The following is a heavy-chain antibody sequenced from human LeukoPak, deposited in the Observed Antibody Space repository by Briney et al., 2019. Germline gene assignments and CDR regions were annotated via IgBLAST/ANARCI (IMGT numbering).Heavy chain of an antibody. CDR1: GGSISTYY. CDR3: AGLGASSNGYLSWFDP. V-gene: IGHV4-59*01. D-gene: IGHD3-22*01. Sequence: MAAETLSLTCTVSGGSISTYYRSWIRQPPGKGLEWVGYIYYSGNSTYNPSLKSRVTISVDTCKNQFSLKLSSVTAADTAVYYCAGLGASSNGYLSWFDPWGEGTLVTVSS. J-gene: IGHJ5*02. CDR2: IYYSGNS.